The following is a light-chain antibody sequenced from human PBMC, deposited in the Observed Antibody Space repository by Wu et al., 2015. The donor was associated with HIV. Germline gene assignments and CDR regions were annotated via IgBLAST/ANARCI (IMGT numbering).Light chain of an antibody. Sequence: EIVLTQSPATLSLSPGERVTLSRRASQSVSSYLAWYQQKPGQAPRLLIYDASNRATGIPARFSGSGSGTDSTLTISSLEPEDFAVYYCQQRSNWPPGLTFGGGTKVEIK. V-gene: IGKV3-11*01. J-gene: IGKJ4*01. CDR3: QQRSNWPPGLT. CDR2: DAS. CDR1: QSVSSY.